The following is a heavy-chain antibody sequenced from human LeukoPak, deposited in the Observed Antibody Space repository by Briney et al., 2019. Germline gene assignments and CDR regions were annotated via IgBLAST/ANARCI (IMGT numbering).Heavy chain of an antibody. J-gene: IGHJ4*02. CDR3: ARAGIAAAYFDY. D-gene: IGHD6-13*01. V-gene: IGHV1-46*01. CDR2: INPNGGST. Sequence: ASAKVSCKASGYSFSNHYIHWVRQAPGQGLEWMGLINPNGGSTSYAQKFQGRVTMTRDTSTSTVYMELSSLRSEDTAVYYCARAGIAAAYFDYWGQGTLVTVSS. CDR1: GYSFSNHY.